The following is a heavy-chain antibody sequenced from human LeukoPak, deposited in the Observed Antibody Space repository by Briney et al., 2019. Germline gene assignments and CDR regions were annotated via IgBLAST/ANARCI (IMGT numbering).Heavy chain of an antibody. Sequence: SETLSLTCAVYGGSFSSYYWSWIRQPPGKGLEWIGEINHSGSTNYNPSLKSRVTISVDTSKNQFSLKLSSVTAADTAVYYCARVDDILTGDAFDIWGQGTMATVSS. J-gene: IGHJ3*02. D-gene: IGHD3-9*01. CDR3: ARVDDILTGDAFDI. CDR1: GGSFSSYY. V-gene: IGHV4-34*01. CDR2: INHSGST.